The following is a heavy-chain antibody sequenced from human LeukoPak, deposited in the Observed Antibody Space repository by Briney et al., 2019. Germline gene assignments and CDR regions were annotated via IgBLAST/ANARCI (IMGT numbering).Heavy chain of an antibody. J-gene: IGHJ6*02. CDR2: IRSKANSYAT. V-gene: IGHV3-73*01. CDR1: GVSFSGYS. D-gene: IGHD2-2*01. Sequence: GGSLRLSCAASGVSFSGYSRSWVRQASGKGLEWVGRIRSKANSYATTYAASVKGRFTISRDDSMTTAYLQMNSLNTEDTAVYSCTSPTRDYYYGMDVWGQGTTVTVSS. CDR3: TSPTRDYYYGMDV.